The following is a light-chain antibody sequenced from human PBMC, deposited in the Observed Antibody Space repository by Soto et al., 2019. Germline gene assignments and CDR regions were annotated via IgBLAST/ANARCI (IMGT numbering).Light chain of an antibody. CDR3: SSYTGGSTSYV. J-gene: IGLJ1*01. V-gene: IGLV2-14*01. Sequence: QSALTQPASVSGSPGQSITISCTGTSSDIGGYNFVSWYQQHSGKAPRLMISEVSDRPSGVSNRFSGSKSGNTASLTISGLQAEDEADYYCSSYTGGSTSYVFGTGTKVTVL. CDR1: SSDIGGYNF. CDR2: EVS.